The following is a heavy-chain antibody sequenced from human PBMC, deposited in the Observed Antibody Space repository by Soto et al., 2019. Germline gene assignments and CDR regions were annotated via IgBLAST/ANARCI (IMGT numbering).Heavy chain of an antibody. Sequence: SETLSLTCAVSGGSIISGHWWTWVRQSPGKGLEWGCEIYESGITNYNPSLNGRLSISMDQSKNQFSLKLTSVTAADTDLYFCARGFSMSDTSATARFYFYYGLNVWGQGTTVTVSS. D-gene: IGHD3-10*02. CDR3: ARGFSMSDTSATARFYFYYGLNV. CDR1: GGSIISGHW. J-gene: IGHJ6*02. CDR2: IYESGIT. V-gene: IGHV4-4*02.